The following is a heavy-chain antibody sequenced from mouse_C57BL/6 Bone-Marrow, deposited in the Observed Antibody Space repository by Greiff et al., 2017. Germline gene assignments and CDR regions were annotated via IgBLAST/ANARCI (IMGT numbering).Heavy chain of an antibody. CDR1: GYTFTDYY. D-gene: IGHD1-1*01. V-gene: IGHV1-76*01. CDR2: IYPGSGNT. CDR3: ARDGSSSFAY. Sequence: VKLMESGAELVRPGASVKLSCKASGYTFTDYYINWVKQRPGQGLEWIARIYPGSGNTYYNEKFKGKATLTAEKSSSTAYMQLSSLTSEDSAVYFCARDGSSSFAYWGQGTLVTVSA. J-gene: IGHJ3*01.